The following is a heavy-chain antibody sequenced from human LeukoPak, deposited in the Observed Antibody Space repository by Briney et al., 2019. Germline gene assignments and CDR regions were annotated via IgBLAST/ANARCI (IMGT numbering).Heavy chain of an antibody. CDR1: GYSFSSYW. CDR2: IYPGDSDA. J-gene: IGHJ3*02. CDR3: AGLDIVAIPAAMSDAFDI. Sequence: GESLQISFKGSGYSFSSYWIGWVRQMPGKGLEWVGIIYPGDSDARYSPSFQGQVTISADKSISTAYLQWSGLKASDTAMYYCAGLDIVAIPAAMSDAFDIWGQGTLVTVSS. D-gene: IGHD2-2*01. V-gene: IGHV5-51*01.